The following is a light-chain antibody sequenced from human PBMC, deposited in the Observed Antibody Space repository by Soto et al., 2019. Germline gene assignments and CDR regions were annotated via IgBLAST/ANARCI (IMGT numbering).Light chain of an antibody. V-gene: IGKV3-15*01. CDR3: QQYNDWPPVT. Sequence: EIVMTQSPATLSVSPGEGATLSCRASQSVSSNLAWYQQKPGQAPRLLIYGASTRATGIPARFSGSESGTEFSLTISSLQSEDFAVYYCQQYNDWPPVTFGQGTNLEIK. CDR1: QSVSSN. J-gene: IGKJ2*01. CDR2: GAS.